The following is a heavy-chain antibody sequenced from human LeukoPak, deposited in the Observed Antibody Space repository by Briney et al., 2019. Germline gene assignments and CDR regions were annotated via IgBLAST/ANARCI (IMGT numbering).Heavy chain of an antibody. CDR3: ARGPYSSGWYGLDY. CDR2: ISAYNGNT. Sequence: ASVKVSCKASGYTFTSYGISWVRQAPGQGLEWMGWISAYNGNTNYAQKLQGRVTMTRDTSTSTVYMELRSLRSEDTAVYYCARGPYSSGWYGLDYWGQGTLVTVSS. CDR1: GYTFTSYG. J-gene: IGHJ4*02. V-gene: IGHV1-18*01. D-gene: IGHD6-19*01.